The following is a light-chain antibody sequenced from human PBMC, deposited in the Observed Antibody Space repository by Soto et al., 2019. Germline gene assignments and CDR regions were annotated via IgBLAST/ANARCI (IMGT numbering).Light chain of an antibody. V-gene: IGKV3-15*01. CDR2: GAS. Sequence: EIVMTQSPATLSVSPGERATLYCRASQSVSSNFAWYQQKPGQAPRLLIYGASTRATGIPARFSGSGSGTEFPLTISSLQSEDFAVYYCQQYNNWPPYTFGQGTKLEIK. J-gene: IGKJ2*01. CDR3: QQYNNWPPYT. CDR1: QSVSSN.